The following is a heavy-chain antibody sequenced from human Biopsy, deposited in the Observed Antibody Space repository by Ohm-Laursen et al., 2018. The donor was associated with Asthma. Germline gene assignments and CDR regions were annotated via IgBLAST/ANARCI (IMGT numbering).Heavy chain of an antibody. CDR2: ISVYNGNT. Sequence: SEKVSCKTSGYTFNSAGITWVRQAPGQGLEWTGWISVYNGNTKVAQKLQDRVTMITDTSTSTAYMELRCLRSDDTAVYFCARAVDYSHYYGIDVWGQGTTVTVS. CDR1: GYTFNSAG. V-gene: IGHV1-18*01. J-gene: IGHJ6*02. CDR3: ARAVDYSHYYGIDV. D-gene: IGHD3-10*01.